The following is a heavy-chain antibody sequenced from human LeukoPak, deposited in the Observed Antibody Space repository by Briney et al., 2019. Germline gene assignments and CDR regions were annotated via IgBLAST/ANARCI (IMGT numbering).Heavy chain of an antibody. D-gene: IGHD6-19*01. J-gene: IGHJ4*02. CDR2: FYHGGST. Sequence: SETLSLTCTVSGYSISTGYYWDWIRQPPGKGLEWIGTFYHGGSTYYNPSLKSRVTISVDTSKNQFSLKLSSVTAADTAVYYCARGRSPGWSRGLFDYWGQGTLVTVSS. CDR3: ARGRSPGWSRGLFDY. CDR1: GYSISTGYY. V-gene: IGHV4-38-2*02.